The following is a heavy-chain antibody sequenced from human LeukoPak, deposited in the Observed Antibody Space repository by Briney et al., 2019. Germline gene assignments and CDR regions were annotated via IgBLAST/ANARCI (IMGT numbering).Heavy chain of an antibody. Sequence: PGGSLRLSCAASGFTFSSYWISWVRQAPGKGLEWVANIKQDGSEKYYVDSVKGRFTISRDNAKNSLYLQMNSLRAEDTAVYYCARAPPYGDYDHWGQGTLVTVSS. CDR3: ARAPPYGDYDH. J-gene: IGHJ5*02. CDR2: IKQDGSEK. CDR1: GFTFSSYW. V-gene: IGHV3-7*03. D-gene: IGHD4-17*01.